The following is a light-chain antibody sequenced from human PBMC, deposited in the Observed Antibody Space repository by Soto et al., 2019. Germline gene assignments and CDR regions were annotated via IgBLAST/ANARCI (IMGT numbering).Light chain of an antibody. Sequence: DIQMTQSPSTLSASVGDRVTITCRASQSISSWLAWYQQKPGQAPRLLIYGASTRATGIPSRFSGSGSGTDFTLTISSLQPEDFATYYCQQSYSTPWTFGQGTNVDIK. CDR3: QQSYSTPWT. V-gene: IGKV1-39*01. CDR1: QSISSW. J-gene: IGKJ1*01. CDR2: GAS.